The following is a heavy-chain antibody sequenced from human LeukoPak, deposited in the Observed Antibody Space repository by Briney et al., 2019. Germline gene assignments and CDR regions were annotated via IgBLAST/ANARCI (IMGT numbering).Heavy chain of an antibody. Sequence: GGSLILSCAASGFTFSRYWMHWVRHTPGKGLVWVSLINSDGTTTFYADSVKGRFTISRDDARNTLYLQMSSLRAEDTAVYYCASTEYVASHFDQWGQGTLVTVSS. V-gene: IGHV3-74*01. D-gene: IGHD5-12*01. CDR2: INSDGTTT. CDR1: GFTFSRYW. CDR3: ASTEYVASHFDQ. J-gene: IGHJ4*02.